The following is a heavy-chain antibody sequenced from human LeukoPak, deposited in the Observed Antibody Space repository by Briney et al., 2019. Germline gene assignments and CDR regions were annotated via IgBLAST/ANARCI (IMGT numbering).Heavy chain of an antibody. CDR3: ARGEVAMSD. J-gene: IGHJ4*02. CDR1: GCTFTNYY. V-gene: IGHV1-2*02. Sequence: EASVMVSCKASGCTFTNYYIHWVRQAPGQGLEWMGWINPNTGDTASAQKFQGRVTLTRDTSTRTAYMELRRLRYDDTAVYFCARGEVAMSDWGQGARVTVS. D-gene: IGHD5-12*01. CDR2: INPNTGDT.